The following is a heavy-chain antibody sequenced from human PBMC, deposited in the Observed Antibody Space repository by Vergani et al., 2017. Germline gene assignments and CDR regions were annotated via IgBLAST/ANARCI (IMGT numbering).Heavy chain of an antibody. Sequence: EVQLVESGGGLVQPGRSLRLSCAASGFTFDDYAMHWVRQAPGKGLEWVSAISGSGGSTYYADSVKGRFTISRDNSKNTLYLQMNSLRAEDTAVYYCAKDRAAAGMFDYWGQGTLVTVSS. J-gene: IGHJ4*02. CDR3: AKDRAAAGMFDY. V-gene: IGHV3-23*04. CDR1: GFTFDDYA. CDR2: ISGSGGST. D-gene: IGHD6-13*01.